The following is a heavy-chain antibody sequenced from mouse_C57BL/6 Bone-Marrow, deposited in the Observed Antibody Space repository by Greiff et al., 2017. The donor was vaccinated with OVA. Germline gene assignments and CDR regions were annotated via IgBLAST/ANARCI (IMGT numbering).Heavy chain of an antibody. V-gene: IGHV1-63*01. D-gene: IGHD2-3*01. J-gene: IGHJ4*01. CDR3: ARSIVNGYYGAMDY. CDR2: IYPGGGYT. CDR1: GYTFTNYW. Sequence: QVQLKESGAELVRPGTSVKMSCKASGYTFTNYWIGWAKQRPGHGLEWIGDIYPGGGYTNYNEKFKGKATLTADKSSSTAYMQFSSLTSEDSAIYYCARSIVNGYYGAMDYWGQGTSVTVSS.